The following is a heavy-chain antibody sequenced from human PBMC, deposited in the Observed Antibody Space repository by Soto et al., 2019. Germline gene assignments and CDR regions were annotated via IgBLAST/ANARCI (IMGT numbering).Heavy chain of an antibody. CDR3: ARVGYCSGGSSYSGDASDF. CDR1: GGSFSGYY. V-gene: IGHV4-34*01. Sequence: PSETLSLSCAVYGGSFSGYYWSWIRQPPGKGLEWIGEINHSGSTNYNPSLKSRVTISVDTSKNQFSLKLSSVTAADTAVYYCARVGYCSGGSSYSGDASDFWRQGPMVTVSS. D-gene: IGHD2-15*01. J-gene: IGHJ3*01. CDR2: INHSGST.